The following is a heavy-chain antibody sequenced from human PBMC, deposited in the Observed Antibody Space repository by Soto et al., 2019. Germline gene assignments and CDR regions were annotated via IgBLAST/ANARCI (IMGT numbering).Heavy chain of an antibody. D-gene: IGHD4-17*01. V-gene: IGHV2-26*01. CDR3: ARMNVDSYQFYYAMDV. J-gene: IGHJ6*02. CDR1: GFSLTTGKMG. CDR2: IFSDNER. Sequence: DXGPTLVNRTETLTLTCTVSGFSLTTGKMGVSWIRQPPGKALEWLAHIFSDNERSYSTSLQGRLTISKDTSGSQVVLSMTNVDPVDTATYYCARMNVDSYQFYYAMDVWGQGTTVTVSS.